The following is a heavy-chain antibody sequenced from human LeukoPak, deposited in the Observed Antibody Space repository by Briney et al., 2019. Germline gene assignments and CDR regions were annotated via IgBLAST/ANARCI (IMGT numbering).Heavy chain of an antibody. CDR2: IYYSGST. V-gene: IGHV4-31*03. Sequence: SQTLSLTCTVSGGSISSGGYYWSWIRQHPGKGLEWIGYIYYSGSTYYNPSLKSRVTISVDTFKNQFSLKLSSVTAADTAVYYCARAQVAATKGGYFDYWGQGTLVTVSS. CDR1: GGSISSGGYY. D-gene: IGHD2-15*01. CDR3: ARAQVAATKGGYFDY. J-gene: IGHJ4*02.